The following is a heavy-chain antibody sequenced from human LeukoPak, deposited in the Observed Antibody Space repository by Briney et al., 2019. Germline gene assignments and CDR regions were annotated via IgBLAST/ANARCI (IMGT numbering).Heavy chain of an antibody. CDR3: ALWEGWSSTSCLSLDCFDY. Sequence: SVKVSCKASGGTFSSYAISWVRQAPGQGLEWMGGIIPIFGTANYAQKFQGRVTITTDKSTSTAYMELSSLRSEDTAVYYCALWEGWSSTSCLSLDCFDYWGQGTLVSVSS. CDR2: IIPIFGTA. V-gene: IGHV1-69*05. CDR1: GGTFSSYA. D-gene: IGHD2-2*01. J-gene: IGHJ4*02.